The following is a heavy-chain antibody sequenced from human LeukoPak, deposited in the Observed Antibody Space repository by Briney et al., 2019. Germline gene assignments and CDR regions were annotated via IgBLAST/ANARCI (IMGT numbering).Heavy chain of an antibody. D-gene: IGHD5-18*01. CDR3: AREQDVNTAMARFDY. CDR1: GFTFSSYS. CDR2: ISSSSSYI. V-gene: IGHV3-21*01. J-gene: IGHJ4*02. Sequence: NPGGSLRLSCAASGFTFSSYSMNWVRQAPGKGLEWVSFISSSSSYIYYGDSVKGRFTISRDNAKNSLYLQMNSLRAEDTAIYYCAREQDVNTAMARFDYWGQGTLVTISS.